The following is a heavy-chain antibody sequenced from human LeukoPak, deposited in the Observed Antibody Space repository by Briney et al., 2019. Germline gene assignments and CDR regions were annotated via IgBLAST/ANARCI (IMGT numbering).Heavy chain of an antibody. J-gene: IGHJ5*02. D-gene: IGHD3-10*01. Sequence: SETLSLTCTVSGGSIGSYYWSWIRQPAGKGLEWIGRIYYTGTTDYNASLKGRVTMSVDTSKNQFSLKLTSVTAADSAVYYCARDLPSSYFGSVNTFDPWGQGTLVTVSS. CDR2: IYYTGTT. CDR3: ARDLPSSYFGSVNTFDP. CDR1: GGSIGSYY. V-gene: IGHV4-4*07.